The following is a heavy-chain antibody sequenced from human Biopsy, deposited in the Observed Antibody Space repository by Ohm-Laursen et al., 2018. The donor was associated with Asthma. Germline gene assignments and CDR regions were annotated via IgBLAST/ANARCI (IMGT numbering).Heavy chain of an antibody. Sequence: SLRLSCAASGFTVSTNGMSWVRQPPRRGLEWVSVIYSGGGTYYADSAQGRVTISRDKSKNTLSLQMNSLRAEDTAVYYCARAYGGSFFSGSFDIWGQGTMVTVSS. CDR3: ARAYGGSFFSGSFDI. J-gene: IGHJ3*02. CDR1: GFTVSTNG. D-gene: IGHD4-23*01. V-gene: IGHV3-53*01. CDR2: IYSGGGT.